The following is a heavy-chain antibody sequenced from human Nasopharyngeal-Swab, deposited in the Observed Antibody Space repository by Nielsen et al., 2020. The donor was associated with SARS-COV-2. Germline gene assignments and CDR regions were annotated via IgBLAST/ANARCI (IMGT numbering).Heavy chain of an antibody. CDR3: ARGRRERAPRYYYYGMDV. D-gene: IGHD1-1*01. CDR2: INPSGGT. Sequence: SETLSLTCAVYGGAFGGFYWSWIRQSPGEGLEWIGEINPSGGTDYNPSLKSRASMSVDTSKNQVFLNLKAVTAADTGLYYCARGRRERAPRYYYYGMDVWGQGTTVSVS. J-gene: IGHJ6*02. CDR1: GGAFGGFY. V-gene: IGHV4-34*01.